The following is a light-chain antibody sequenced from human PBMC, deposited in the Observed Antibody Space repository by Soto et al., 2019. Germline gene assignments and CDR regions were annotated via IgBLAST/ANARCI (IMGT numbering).Light chain of an antibody. CDR2: LGS. V-gene: IGKV2-28*01. CDR1: QSLLQSNGYKY. CDR3: MQTLQTPYT. J-gene: IGKJ2*01. Sequence: DIVMTQSPLSLAVNPGEPASISCRSSQSLLQSNGYKYLDWYLQKPGQSPQLLIYLGSNRASGVPDRFSGSGSGTDFTLKISRVEAEDVGIYYCMQTLQTPYTFGQGTKLEIK.